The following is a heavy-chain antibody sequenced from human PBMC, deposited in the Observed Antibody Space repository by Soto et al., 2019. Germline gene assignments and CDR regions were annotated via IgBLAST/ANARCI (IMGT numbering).Heavy chain of an antibody. CDR1: GFTFSGYA. CDR2: IYYDGNNR. D-gene: IGHD2-15*01. V-gene: IGHV3-33*01. J-gene: IGHJ6*02. Sequence: QVQLVESGGGVVQPGRSLRLSCAASGFTFSGYAMHWVRQAPGKGLDWVAVIYYDGNNRNYADSVKGRFTVSRDNFKTTLYLQRSSLRAEDTAGYYCARGTGSGSSGGYGMDFWGQGTTVSVSS. CDR3: ARGTGSGSSGGYGMDF.